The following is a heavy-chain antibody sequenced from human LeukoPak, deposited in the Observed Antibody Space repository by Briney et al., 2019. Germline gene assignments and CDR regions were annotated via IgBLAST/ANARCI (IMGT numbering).Heavy chain of an antibody. CDR3: VKDSSSWYGGVDY. CDR2: ISSNGVST. J-gene: IGHJ4*02. D-gene: IGHD6-13*01. V-gene: IGHV3-64D*06. CDR1: GFTFSSYA. Sequence: GGSLRLSCSASGFTFSSYAMHWVRQAPGKGVEYVSVISSNGVSTYYADSLKGRFTISRDISKNTLYLQMSSLRAEDTAVYYCVKDSSSWYGGVDYWGQGTLVTVSS.